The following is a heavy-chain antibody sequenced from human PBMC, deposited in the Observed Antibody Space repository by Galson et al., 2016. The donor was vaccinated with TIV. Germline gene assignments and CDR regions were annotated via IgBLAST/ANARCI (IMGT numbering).Heavy chain of an antibody. D-gene: IGHD1/OR15-1a*01. CDR1: GYTSTNYG. Sequence: SVKVSCKASGYTSTNYGISWVRQAPGQGLEWMGWIGTYNGDRRYAQKFQDRVTMTTDTSTSTAYLEVRSLRSDDTAVYYGARDVRGTWTNMDQWGQGTPVTVSS. CDR3: ARDVRGTWTNMDQ. J-gene: IGHJ4*02. V-gene: IGHV1-18*01. CDR2: IGTYNGDR.